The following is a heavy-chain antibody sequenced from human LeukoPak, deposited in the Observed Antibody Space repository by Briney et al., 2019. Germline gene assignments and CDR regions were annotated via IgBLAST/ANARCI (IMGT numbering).Heavy chain of an antibody. Sequence: GGSLRLSCAASGFTFSSYAMSWVRQAPGKGLEWVSAISGSGGSTYYADSVKGRFTISRDNSKNTLYLQMNSLRAEDTAVYYCAEGGSGYQQKQFDSWGQGTLVTVSS. J-gene: IGHJ4*02. CDR2: ISGSGGST. CDR3: AEGGSGYQQKQFDS. V-gene: IGHV3-23*01. D-gene: IGHD5-12*01. CDR1: GFTFSSYA.